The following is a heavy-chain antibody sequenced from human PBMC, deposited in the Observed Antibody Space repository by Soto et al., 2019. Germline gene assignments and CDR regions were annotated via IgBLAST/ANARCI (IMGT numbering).Heavy chain of an antibody. CDR3: ARVPSSSGRAHFDY. Sequence: GGSLRLSCAASGFTFSSYAMHWVRQAPGKGLEWVAVISYDGSNKYYADSVKGRFTISRDNSKNTLYLQMNSLRAEDTAVYYCARVPSSSGRAHFDYWGQGIRVTVSS. CDR1: GFTFSSYA. V-gene: IGHV3-30-3*01. D-gene: IGHD2-15*01. J-gene: IGHJ4*02. CDR2: ISYDGSNK.